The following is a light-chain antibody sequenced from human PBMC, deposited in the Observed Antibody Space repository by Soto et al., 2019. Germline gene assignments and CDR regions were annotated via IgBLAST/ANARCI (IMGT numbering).Light chain of an antibody. CDR3: SSYTSSSTSYV. Sequence: QSALTQPASVSGSPVQSITISCTGTSSDVGGYNYVSWYQQHPGKAPKLMIYDVSNRPSGVSNHFSGSKSGNTASLTISGLQAEDEADYYCSSYTSSSTSYVFGTGTKVTVL. J-gene: IGLJ1*01. CDR1: SSDVGGYNY. V-gene: IGLV2-14*01. CDR2: DVS.